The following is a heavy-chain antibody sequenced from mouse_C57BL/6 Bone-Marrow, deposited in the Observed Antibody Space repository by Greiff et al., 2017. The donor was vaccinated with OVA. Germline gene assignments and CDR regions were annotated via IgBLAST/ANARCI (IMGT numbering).Heavy chain of an antibody. CDR3: AYYGNYGRFAY. CDR1: GYTFTSYG. J-gene: IGHJ3*01. V-gene: IGHV1-81*01. D-gene: IGHD2-1*01. Sequence: QVQLQQSGAELARPGASVKLSCKASGYTFTSYGISWVKQRTGQGLEWIGEIYPRSGNTYYNEKFKGKATLTADKSSSTAYMELHSLTSEDSAVYFCAYYGNYGRFAYWGQGTLVTVSA. CDR2: IYPRSGNT.